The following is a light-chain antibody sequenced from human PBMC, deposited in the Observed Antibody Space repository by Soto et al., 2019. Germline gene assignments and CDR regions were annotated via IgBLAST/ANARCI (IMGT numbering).Light chain of an antibody. Sequence: EIVLTQSPGTLSSSPGERATLSCKASQSVSNNFLACYQRKPGQAPMLLIYGASYRDTDIPYRFSGSGSWTDFTITITRLEPEDFAVYYCQQYCTSPPTFGQGTKVEI. CDR3: QQYCTSPPT. CDR1: QSVSNNF. V-gene: IGKV3-20*01. J-gene: IGKJ1*01. CDR2: GAS.